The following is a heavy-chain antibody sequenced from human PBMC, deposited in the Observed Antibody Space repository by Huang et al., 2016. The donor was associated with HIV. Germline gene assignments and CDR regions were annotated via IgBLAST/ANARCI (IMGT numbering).Heavy chain of an antibody. CDR2: ITSSSGSI. J-gene: IGHJ3*02. CDR1: GFTFSTYN. D-gene: IGHD3-10*01. V-gene: IGHV3-48*01. Sequence: EVQLMESGGGLVKPGGSLRLSCAASGFTFSTYNMNWVGQARGKGLEWVSYITSSSGSIYYADSVKGRFTISRDNAKNSLYLQMNSLRAEDTAVYYCARFGSYYYGSGSYLDAFDIWGQGTMVTVSS. CDR3: ARFGSYYYGSGSYLDAFDI.